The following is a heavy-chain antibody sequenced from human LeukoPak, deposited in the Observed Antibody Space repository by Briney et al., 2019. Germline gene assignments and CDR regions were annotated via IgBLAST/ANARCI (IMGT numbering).Heavy chain of an antibody. V-gene: IGHV3-15*01. D-gene: IGHD3-10*01. Sequence: PGGSLGLSCAASGFTFNNAWMSWVRQAPGKGLEWVGRIKSQTDGGTTDYAAPVKGRFTISRDDSKNTLYLQMNSLKTEDTAVYYCGGSGSYYKLDCWGQGTLVTVSS. CDR3: GGSGSYYKLDC. J-gene: IGHJ4*02. CDR2: IKSQTDGGTT. CDR1: GFTFNNAW.